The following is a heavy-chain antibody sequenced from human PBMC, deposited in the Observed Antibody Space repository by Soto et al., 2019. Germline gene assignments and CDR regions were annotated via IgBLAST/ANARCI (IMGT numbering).Heavy chain of an antibody. D-gene: IGHD2-21*01. V-gene: IGHV4-31*03. CDR2: IYYSGST. CDR1: GGSISSADYY. J-gene: IGHJ5*02. Sequence: SETLSLTCTVSGGSISSADYYWSWIRQHPGKGLEWIGYIYYSGSTYYNPSLKSRVSISVDTSKNQFSLKLSSVTAADTAVYYCARRAVVAVTGSLHNSLDPWGQGMLVT. CDR3: ARRAVVAVTGSLHNSLDP.